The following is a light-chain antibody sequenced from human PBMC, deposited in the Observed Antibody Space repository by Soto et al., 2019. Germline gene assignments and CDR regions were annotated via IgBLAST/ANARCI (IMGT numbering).Light chain of an antibody. J-gene: IGLJ2*01. CDR3: YSTDNSGNHAL. V-gene: IGLV3-10*01. CDR1: ALPKKY. CDR2: EDS. Sequence: SYELTQPPSVSVSPGQTARITCSGDALPKKYAYWYQQKSGQAPVLVIFEDSKRPSEIPERFSGSSSGTMATLTISGAQVEDEADYYCYSTDNSGNHALFGGGTKVTVL.